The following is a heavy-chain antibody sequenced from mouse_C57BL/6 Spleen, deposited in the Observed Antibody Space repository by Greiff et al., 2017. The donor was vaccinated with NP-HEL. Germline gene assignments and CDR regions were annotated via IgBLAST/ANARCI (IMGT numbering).Heavy chain of an antibody. V-gene: IGHV1-66*01. J-gene: IGHJ2*01. Sequence: QVQLKQSGPELVKPGASVKISCKASGYSFTSYYIHWVKQRPGQGLEWIGWIYPGSGNTKYNEKFKGKATLTADTSSSTAYMQLSSLTSEDSAVYYCARGGSSGYSDYWGQGTTLTVSS. CDR2: IYPGSGNT. CDR1: GYSFTSYY. D-gene: IGHD3-2*02. CDR3: ARGGSSGYSDY.